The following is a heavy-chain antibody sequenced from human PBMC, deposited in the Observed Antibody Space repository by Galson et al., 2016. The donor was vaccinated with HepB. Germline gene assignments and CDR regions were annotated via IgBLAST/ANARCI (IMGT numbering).Heavy chain of an antibody. Sequence: SVKVSCKASGNTFTSYDINWVRQAPGQGLEWMGWMNPISGNAAYGQKFQGRVTMTTNPSISTAYMDLNSLRPEDTAIYYCARVSTFGAALMPDWGQGTLVTVSS. J-gene: IGHJ4*02. CDR1: GNTFTSYD. D-gene: IGHD3-3*01. V-gene: IGHV1-8*01. CDR3: ARVSTFGAALMPD. CDR2: MNPISGNA.